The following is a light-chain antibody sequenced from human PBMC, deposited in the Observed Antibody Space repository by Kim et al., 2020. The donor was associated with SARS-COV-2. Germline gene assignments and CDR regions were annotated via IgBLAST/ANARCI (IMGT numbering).Light chain of an antibody. V-gene: IGKV1-33*01. CDR3: QQYGNIPYT. CDR1: HDITNY. J-gene: IGKJ2*01. CDR2: DAS. Sequence: AAVGERVTITCQASHDITNYLSWFQQKPVKAPKLLIYDASFLETGVPARFSGSGSGTDFTFTISSLQPDDIATYYCQQYGNIPYTFGQGTKLEI.